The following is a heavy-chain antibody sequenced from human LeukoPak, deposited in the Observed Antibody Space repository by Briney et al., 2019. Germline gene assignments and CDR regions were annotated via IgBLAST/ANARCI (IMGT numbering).Heavy chain of an antibody. CDR1: GYTFTSYA. D-gene: IGHD3-10*01. Sequence: ASVKVSCKASGYTFTSYAMHWVRQAPGQRLGWMGWINAGNGNTKYSQKFQGRVTITRDTSASTAYMELSSLRSEDTAVYYCARKYYYGSGSSASFGYWGQGTLVTVSS. J-gene: IGHJ4*02. CDR3: ARKYYYGSGSSASFGY. CDR2: INAGNGNT. V-gene: IGHV1-3*01.